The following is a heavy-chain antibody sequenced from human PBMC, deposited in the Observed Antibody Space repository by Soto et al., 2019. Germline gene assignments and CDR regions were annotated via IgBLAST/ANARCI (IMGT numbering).Heavy chain of an antibody. CDR1: GYTFTSYG. D-gene: IGHD1-26*01. CDR2: ISAYNGNT. V-gene: IGHV1-18*01. Sequence: QVHLVQAGAEVKKPGAAVTVSCKASGYTFTSYGISWVRHDPGQGLEWMGCISAYNGNTNYAQKIQGRVTLTTDASTSAAYMELRSLIYDDTVVYDCARALNPAVGATWDGGYWFDSWGQGTLVTVSS. J-gene: IGHJ5*01. CDR3: ARALNPAVGATWDGGYWFDS.